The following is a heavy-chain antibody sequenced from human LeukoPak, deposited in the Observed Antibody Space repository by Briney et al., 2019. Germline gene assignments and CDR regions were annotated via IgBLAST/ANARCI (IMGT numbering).Heavy chain of an antibody. CDR2: ISYDGGNK. D-gene: IGHD1-14*01. J-gene: IGHJ4*02. CDR3: ATNSRRPHQYYFDY. Sequence: GRSLRLSCAASGFTFSSYDMHWVRQAPGKGLEWVTLISYDGGNKYYGDSVKGRFTISRDNSKNTLYLQMTSLRVEDTAFYYCATNSRRPHQYYFDYWGQGTLVTVSS. CDR1: GFTFSSYD. V-gene: IGHV3-30*03.